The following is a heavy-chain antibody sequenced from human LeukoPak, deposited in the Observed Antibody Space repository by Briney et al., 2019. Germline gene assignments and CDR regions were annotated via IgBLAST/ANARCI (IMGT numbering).Heavy chain of an antibody. CDR2: ISYDESNK. D-gene: IGHD2-2*01. CDR1: GFTLSSNG. V-gene: IGHV3-30*18. Sequence: GGSLRLSCAASGFTLSSNGMHWVRQAPGKGLEWVAFISYDESNKYYADSVKGRFAISRDNSKNTLYLQMNSLRAEDTAVYYCAKAYGYCTTTSCSHEEFDYWGQGTLVTVSS. CDR3: AKAYGYCTTTSCSHEEFDY. J-gene: IGHJ4*02.